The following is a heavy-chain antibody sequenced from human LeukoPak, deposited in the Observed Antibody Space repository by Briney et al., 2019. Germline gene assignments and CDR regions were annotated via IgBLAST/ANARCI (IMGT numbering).Heavy chain of an antibody. D-gene: IGHD3-10*01. CDR3: ARDYGSGSYRYNWFDP. J-gene: IGHJ5*02. CDR2: INPNSGGT. Sequence: ASVKVSCEASGYTFTGYYMHWVRQAPGQGLEWMGWINPNSGGTNYAQKFQGRVTMTRDTSISTAYMELSRLRSDDTAVYYCARDYGSGSYRYNWFDPWGQGTLVTVSS. CDR1: GYTFTGYY. V-gene: IGHV1-2*02.